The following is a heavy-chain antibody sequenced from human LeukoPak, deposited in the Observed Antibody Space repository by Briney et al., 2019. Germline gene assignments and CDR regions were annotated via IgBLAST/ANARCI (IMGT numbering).Heavy chain of an antibody. CDR3: ARGVPSYYYDSSGYPLYYFDY. V-gene: IGHV1-69*06. J-gene: IGHJ4*02. CDR1: GGTFSSYA. Sequence: RASVKVSCKASGGTFSSYAISWVRQAPGQGLEWMGGIIPIFGTANYAQKFQGRVTITADKSTSTAYMELSSLRSEDTAVYYCARGVPSYYYDSSGYPLYYFDYWGQGTLVTVSS. D-gene: IGHD3-22*01. CDR2: IIPIFGTA.